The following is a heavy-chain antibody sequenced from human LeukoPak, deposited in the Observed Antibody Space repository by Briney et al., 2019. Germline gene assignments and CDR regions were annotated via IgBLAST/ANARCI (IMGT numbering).Heavy chain of an antibody. Sequence: PGGSLRLSCAASGFTFSSYAMSRVRQAPGKGLEWVSAISGSGGSTYYADSVKGRFTISRDNSKNTLYLQMNSLRAEDTAVYYCAKGDDSSGYYSSFGYWGQGTLVTVSS. D-gene: IGHD3-22*01. CDR1: GFTFSSYA. CDR3: AKGDDSSGYYSSFGY. V-gene: IGHV3-23*01. CDR2: ISGSGGST. J-gene: IGHJ4*02.